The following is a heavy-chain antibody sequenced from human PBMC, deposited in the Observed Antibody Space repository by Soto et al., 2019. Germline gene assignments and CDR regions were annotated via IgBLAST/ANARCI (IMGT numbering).Heavy chain of an antibody. CDR1: GYNFNQYY. J-gene: IGHJ4*02. Sequence: QVQLMQSGAEVRKPGASVRLSCETSGYNFNQYYIHWVRQAPGQGLEWIGIINLSGGTTEYAPKFRGRVTVTGDTSTRTAYMELRSLRSDDTAIYFCARGPDDSDVPRWDYWGQGTLVTVSS. D-gene: IGHD4-17*01. CDR3: ARGPDDSDVPRWDY. CDR2: INLSGGTT. V-gene: IGHV1-46*02.